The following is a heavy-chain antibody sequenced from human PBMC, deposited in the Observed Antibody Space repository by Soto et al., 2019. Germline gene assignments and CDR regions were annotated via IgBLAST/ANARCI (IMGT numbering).Heavy chain of an antibody. CDR3: ARGHRPPKAGYCTNGVYYSRCIAGFGGAAGGVYYFDY. J-gene: IGHJ4*02. Sequence: SETLSLTCAVYGGSFSGYYWSWIRQPPGKGLEWIGEINHSGSTNYNPSLKSRVTISVDTSKNQFSLKLSSVTAADTAVYYCARGHRPPKAGYCTNGVYYSRCIAGFGGAAGGVYYFDYWGQGTLVTVSS. CDR2: INHSGST. CDR1: GGSFSGYY. V-gene: IGHV4-34*01. D-gene: IGHD2-8*01.